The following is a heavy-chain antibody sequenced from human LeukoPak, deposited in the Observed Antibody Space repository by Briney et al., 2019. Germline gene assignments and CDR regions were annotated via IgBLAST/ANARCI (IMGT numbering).Heavy chain of an antibody. V-gene: IGHV4-38-2*01. Sequence: SETLSLTCVVSGYSISSGYYWDWIRQPPGKGLEWIGSFYHSGSTYYNPSLKSRVTISVDTSKNQFSLKLYSVTAADTAVYYCARSTVTTRYYFDYWGQGPLVSVSS. D-gene: IGHD4-17*01. CDR2: FYHSGST. CDR3: ARSTVTTRYYFDY. J-gene: IGHJ4*02. CDR1: GYSISSGYY.